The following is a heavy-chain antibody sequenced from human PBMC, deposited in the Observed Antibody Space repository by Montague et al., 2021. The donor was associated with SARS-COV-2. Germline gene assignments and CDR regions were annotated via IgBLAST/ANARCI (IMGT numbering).Heavy chain of an antibody. CDR1: GDSVYSGSYY. D-gene: IGHD1-26*01. CDR3: ARDYRRDTGIPRSAMDV. V-gene: IGHV4-61*01. Sequence: SETLSLTCTVSGDSVYSGSYYLSWFRQPPGKRLEWIRYIYYRGSTNYNPSLKSRVTISIDTSKNQFSLKLSSVTAADTAVYYSARDYRRDTGIPRSAMDVWGRGTTVIVSS. J-gene: IGHJ6*02. CDR2: IYYRGST.